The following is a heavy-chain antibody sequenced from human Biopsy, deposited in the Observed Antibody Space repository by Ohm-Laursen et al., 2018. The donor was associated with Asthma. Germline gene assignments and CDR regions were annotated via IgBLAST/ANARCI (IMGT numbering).Heavy chain of an antibody. Sequence: GSLRLSCAASGFNFDDFAMHWVRQAPGKGLEWVSVIYSGGTSHTADSVRGRFTISRDYSKSTLYLQMHSLRAEDTAVYYCARGDSSNWSHYYFDYWGQGTLVTVSS. CDR1: GFNFDDFA. CDR2: IYSGGTS. CDR3: ARGDSSNWSHYYFDY. J-gene: IGHJ4*02. V-gene: IGHV3-53*01. D-gene: IGHD3-22*01.